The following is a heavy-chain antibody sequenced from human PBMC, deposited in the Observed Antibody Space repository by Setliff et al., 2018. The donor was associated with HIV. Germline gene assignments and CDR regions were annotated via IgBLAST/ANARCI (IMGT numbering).Heavy chain of an antibody. D-gene: IGHD5-18*01. V-gene: IGHV2-5*02. CDR3: APLRGYGPGDY. CDR1: GFSLSSSGVV. J-gene: IGHJ4*02. Sequence: GSGPTLVNPTQTLTLTCTVSGFSLSSSGVVVGWIRQPPGKALEWLALIYWDDDKRYSPSLKSRLTITKDTSKNQVVLTMTNMDPVDTATYYCAPLRGYGPGDYWGQGTLVTVSS. CDR2: IYWDDDK.